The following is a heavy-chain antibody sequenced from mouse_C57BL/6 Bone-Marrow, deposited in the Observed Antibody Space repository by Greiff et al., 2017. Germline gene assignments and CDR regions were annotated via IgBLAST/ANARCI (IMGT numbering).Heavy chain of an antibody. CDR1: GYAFTNYL. J-gene: IGHJ2*01. D-gene: IGHD2-1*01. CDR3: ARSICYGSDGFDY. V-gene: IGHV1-54*01. CDR2: INPGSGGT. Sequence: VQLQESGAELVRPGTSVKVSCTASGYAFTNYLIEWVKQRPGQGLEWIGVINPGSGGTNYNEKVKGKATLTADKSSSTAYMQLSSLTSEDSAVYFCARSICYGSDGFDYWGQGTTLTVSS.